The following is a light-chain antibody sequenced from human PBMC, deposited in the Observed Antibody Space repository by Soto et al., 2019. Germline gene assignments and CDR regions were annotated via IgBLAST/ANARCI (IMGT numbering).Light chain of an antibody. V-gene: IGKV3-20*01. Sequence: EIVLTQSPGTLSLSPGERATLSCRASQSISSTYLAWYQQKPGQAPRLLIYGASNRATGIPDRFSGSMSGTVFNLTISRLEPEDFAVYYCQQHGSSPYTFGQGTRLEIK. CDR1: QSISSTY. J-gene: IGKJ2*01. CDR3: QQHGSSPYT. CDR2: GAS.